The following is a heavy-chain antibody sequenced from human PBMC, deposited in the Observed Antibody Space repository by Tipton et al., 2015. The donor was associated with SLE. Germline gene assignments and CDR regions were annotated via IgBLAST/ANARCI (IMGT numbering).Heavy chain of an antibody. J-gene: IGHJ4*02. CDR1: GGPISSGSYY. D-gene: IGHD3-22*01. V-gene: IGHV4-61*02. Sequence: TLSLTCTVSGGPISSGSYYWSWMRQPAGKGLEWIGRIYTSGSTNYNHSLKSRVTISVDTSKNQFSLKLSSVTAAETAVYYCARVRYYDSSGYYYPYFDYWGQGTLVTVSS. CDR2: IYTSGST. CDR3: ARVRYYDSSGYYYPYFDY.